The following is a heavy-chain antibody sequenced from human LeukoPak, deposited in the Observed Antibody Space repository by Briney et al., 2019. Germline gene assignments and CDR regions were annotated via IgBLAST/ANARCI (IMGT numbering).Heavy chain of an antibody. Sequence: GESLRLSCAVSGFTFSNYWMSWVRQAPGKGLAWVANIKQDGSEKYYVDSVTGRFTISRDNAKNSLFLQMNSLRDEDTAVYFCARWATSFDFWGQGALVTVSS. CDR2: IKQDGSEK. V-gene: IGHV3-7*01. CDR1: GFTFSNYW. CDR3: ARWATSFDF. D-gene: IGHD1-26*01. J-gene: IGHJ4*02.